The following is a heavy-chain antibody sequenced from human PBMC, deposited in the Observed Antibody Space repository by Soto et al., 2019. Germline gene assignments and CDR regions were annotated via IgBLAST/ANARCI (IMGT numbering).Heavy chain of an antibody. J-gene: IGHJ5*02. CDR1: GDSVSSNSAA. CDR2: TYYRSKWYN. CDR3: AREKGGGGRSGWANWFDP. D-gene: IGHD6-19*01. Sequence: SQTLSLTFAISGDSVSSNSAAWNWIRQSPSRGLEGLGRTYYRSKWYNDYAVSVKSRITINPDTSKNQFSLQLNYVNPEDTAVYYCAREKGGGGRSGWANWFDPWGQGTLVTVSS. V-gene: IGHV6-1*01.